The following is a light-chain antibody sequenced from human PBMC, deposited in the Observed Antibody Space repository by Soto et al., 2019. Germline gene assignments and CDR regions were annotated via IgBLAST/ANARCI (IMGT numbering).Light chain of an antibody. V-gene: IGKV1-5*01. CDR2: AAS. CDR1: QSIRRY. CDR3: QQYNSYSQT. Sequence: HMTLSASSLSASVGNRVTITCRASQSIRRYLNWYQQRPGNAPNLLIYAASTLQSGVPSRFSGSGYGTEFNLTISSLQTDDFATYYCQQYNSYSQTFGQGTKVDIK. J-gene: IGKJ1*01.